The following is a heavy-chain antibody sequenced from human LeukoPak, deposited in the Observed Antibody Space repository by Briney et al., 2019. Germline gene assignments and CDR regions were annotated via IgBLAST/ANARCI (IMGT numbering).Heavy chain of an antibody. V-gene: IGHV3-7*01. Sequence: GGSLRLSCAASGFTFSSYWMSWVRQAPGKGLEWVANIKQDGSEKYYVDSVKGRFTISRDNAKNSLYLQMNGLRAEDTAVYYCARDVDFWSGYYPIGAFDIWGQGTMVTVSS. J-gene: IGHJ3*02. D-gene: IGHD3-3*01. CDR1: GFTFSSYW. CDR3: ARDVDFWSGYYPIGAFDI. CDR2: IKQDGSEK.